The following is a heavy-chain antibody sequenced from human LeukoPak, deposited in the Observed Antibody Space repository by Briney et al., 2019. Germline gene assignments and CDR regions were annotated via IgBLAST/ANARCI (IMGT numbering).Heavy chain of an antibody. V-gene: IGHV4-59*01. CDR1: GGSISNYY. Sequence: SVTLSLTCSVSGGSISNYYWSWIRQPPGKGLEWIGHIFYSGSTNYNPSLKSRVTISVDTSKNQFSLKLSSVTAADTAVYYCARVFSYPLRAPFDPWGQGTLVTVSS. CDR3: ARVFSYPLRAPFDP. J-gene: IGHJ5*02. D-gene: IGHD3-3*01. CDR2: IFYSGST.